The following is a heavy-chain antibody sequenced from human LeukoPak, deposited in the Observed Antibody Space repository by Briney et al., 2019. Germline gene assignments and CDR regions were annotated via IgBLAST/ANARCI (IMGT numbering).Heavy chain of an antibody. CDR2: IYYSGST. J-gene: IGHJ6*03. Sequence: SETLSLTCTVSGGSISSHYWSWIRQTPGKGLEWIGYIYYSGSTNYNPSLKSRVTISVDTSKNQFSLKLSSVTAADTAVYYCARVRYYYMDVWGKGTTVTVSS. D-gene: IGHD3-10*01. CDR3: ARVRYYYMDV. CDR1: GGSISSHY. V-gene: IGHV4-59*11.